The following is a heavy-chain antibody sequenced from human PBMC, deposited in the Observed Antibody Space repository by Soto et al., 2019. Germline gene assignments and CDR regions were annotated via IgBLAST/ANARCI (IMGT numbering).Heavy chain of an antibody. CDR2: ISGYNGDT. V-gene: IGHV1-18*01. Sequence: QVRLLQSGGEVKQPGASVKVSCKTSGYTFTSYGISWVRQAPGQGLEWMGWISGYNGDTKYVQKFQGRVTLTTDTSTNTAYMEVRSLRSDDTAVYYCARDWVGDLAYWGQGTLVTVSS. CDR1: GYTFTSYG. J-gene: IGHJ4*02. D-gene: IGHD4-17*01. CDR3: ARDWVGDLAY.